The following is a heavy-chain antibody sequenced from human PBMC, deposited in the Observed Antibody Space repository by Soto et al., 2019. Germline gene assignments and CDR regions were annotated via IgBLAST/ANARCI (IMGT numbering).Heavy chain of an antibody. D-gene: IGHD1-1*01. J-gene: IGHJ6*01. CDR1: GFTFSSYA. CDR3: AKDQRVYYYYGMEV. Sequence: GSLRLSCAASGFTFSSYAMSWVRQAPGKGLEWVSAISGSGGSTYYADSVKGRFTISRDNSKNTLYLQMNSLRAEDTAVYYCAKDQRVYYYYGMEVWGQGTTVTVSS. V-gene: IGHV3-23*01. CDR2: ISGSGGST.